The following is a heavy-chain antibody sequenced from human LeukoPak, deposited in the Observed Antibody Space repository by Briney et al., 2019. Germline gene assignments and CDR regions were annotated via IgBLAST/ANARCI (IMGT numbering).Heavy chain of an antibody. CDR3: ARGDMGNI. V-gene: IGHV3-21*01. J-gene: IGHJ3*02. CDR2: ISGGGDLT. D-gene: IGHD2-15*01. Sequence: GGSLRLPCAVSGFTFRSCGMNWVRQAPGKGLEWVSTISGGGDLTLYADSVKGRFTVSRDNAKNSLYLQMNSLRAEDTAVYYCARGDMGNIWGQGTMVTVSS. CDR1: GFTFRSCG.